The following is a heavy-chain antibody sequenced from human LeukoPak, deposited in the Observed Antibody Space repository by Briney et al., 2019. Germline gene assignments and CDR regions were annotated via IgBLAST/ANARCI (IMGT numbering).Heavy chain of an antibody. V-gene: IGHV4-59*01. Sequence: PSETPSLTCTVSGGSISSYYWSWIRQPPGKGLEWIGYIYFSGSTNYNPSLKSRVTISVDTSKNQFSLKLSSVTAADTAVYYCASYYYDSSGYGAFHIWGQGTMVTVSS. CDR1: GGSISSYY. CDR3: ASYYYDSSGYGAFHI. D-gene: IGHD3-22*01. CDR2: IYFSGST. J-gene: IGHJ3*02.